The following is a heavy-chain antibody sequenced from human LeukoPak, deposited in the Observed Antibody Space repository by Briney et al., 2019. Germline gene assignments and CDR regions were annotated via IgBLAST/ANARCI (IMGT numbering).Heavy chain of an antibody. D-gene: IGHD6-13*01. V-gene: IGHV4-39*07. CDR1: GGSISSSSYY. CDR2: IYYSGST. J-gene: IGHJ5*02. Sequence: SETLSLTCTVSGGSISSSSYYWGWIRQPPGKGLEWIGSIYYSGSTYYNPSLKSRVTISVDTSKNQFSLKLSSVTAVDTAVYYCARGTGIAAAWGQGTLVTVSS. CDR3: ARGTGIAAA.